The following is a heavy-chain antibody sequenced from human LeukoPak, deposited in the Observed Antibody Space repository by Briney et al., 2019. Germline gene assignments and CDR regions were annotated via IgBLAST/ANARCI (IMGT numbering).Heavy chain of an antibody. D-gene: IGHD1-26*01. V-gene: IGHV1-2*06. CDR3: AREVGYSSSYYGRFDP. CDR1: GYTFTGYY. J-gene: IGHJ5*02. CDR2: VNANNGDT. Sequence: ASVKVSCKASGYTFTGYYIHWMRQAPGQGLEWMGRVNANNGDTKYAQKFQGRVTMTRDTSISTAYMELASLRSDDTAVFYCAREVGYSSSYYGRFDPWGQGTLVIVSS.